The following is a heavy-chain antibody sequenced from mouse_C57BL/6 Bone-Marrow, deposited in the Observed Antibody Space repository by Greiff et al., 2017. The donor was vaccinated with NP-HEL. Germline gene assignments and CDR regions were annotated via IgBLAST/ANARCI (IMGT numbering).Heavy chain of an antibody. CDR2: IYPGSGST. V-gene: IGHV1-55*01. D-gene: IGHD1-1*01. CDR1: GYTFTSYW. J-gene: IGHJ2*01. CDR3: ARGHYYGSSPYFDY. Sequence: QVQLQQPGAELVKPGASVKMSCKASGYTFTSYWITWVKQRPGQGLEWIGDIYPGSGSTNYNEKFKSKATLTVDTSSSTAYMQLSSLTSEDSAVYYCARGHYYGSSPYFDYWGQGTTLTVSS.